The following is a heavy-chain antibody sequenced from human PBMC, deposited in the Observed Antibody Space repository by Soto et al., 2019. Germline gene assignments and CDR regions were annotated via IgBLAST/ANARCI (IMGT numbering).Heavy chain of an antibody. CDR1: GFTFSDYY. J-gene: IGHJ4*02. D-gene: IGHD1-20*01. CDR3: ARGRYNWNDGPHFDY. Sequence: PGGSLRLSCAASGFTFSDYYMSWIRQAPGKGLEWVSYISSSSSYTNYADSVKGRFTISRDNAKNSLYLQMNSLRAEDTAVYYCARGRYNWNDGPHFDYWGQGTLVTVSS. V-gene: IGHV3-11*06. CDR2: ISSSSSYT.